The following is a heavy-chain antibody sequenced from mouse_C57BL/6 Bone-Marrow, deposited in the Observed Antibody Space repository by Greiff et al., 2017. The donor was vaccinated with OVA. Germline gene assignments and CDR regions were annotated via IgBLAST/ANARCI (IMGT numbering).Heavy chain of an antibody. Sequence: EVKVVESGGGLVQPGGSLSLSCAASGFTFTDYYMSWVRQPPGKALEWLGFIRNKANGYTTEYSASVKGRFTISRDNSQSILYLQMNALRAEDSATYYCAKGGYYGSSWFAYWGQGTLVTVSA. CDR3: AKGGYYGSSWFAY. D-gene: IGHD1-1*01. CDR1: GFTFTDYY. V-gene: IGHV7-3*01. CDR2: IRNKANGYTT. J-gene: IGHJ3*01.